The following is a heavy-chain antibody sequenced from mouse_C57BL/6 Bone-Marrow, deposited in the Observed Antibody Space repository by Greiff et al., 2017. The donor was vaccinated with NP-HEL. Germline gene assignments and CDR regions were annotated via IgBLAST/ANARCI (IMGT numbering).Heavy chain of an antibody. D-gene: IGHD1-1*01. CDR1: GFSLTSYG. Sequence: VHLVESGPGLVAPSQSLSITCTVSGFSLTSYGVSWVRQPPGKGLEWLGVIWGDGSTNYHSALISRLSISKDNSKSQVFLKLNSLQTDDTATYYCAKKRDYYGSSYDYYAMDYWGQGTSVTVSS. CDR2: IWGDGST. J-gene: IGHJ4*01. V-gene: IGHV2-3*01. CDR3: AKKRDYYGSSYDYYAMDY.